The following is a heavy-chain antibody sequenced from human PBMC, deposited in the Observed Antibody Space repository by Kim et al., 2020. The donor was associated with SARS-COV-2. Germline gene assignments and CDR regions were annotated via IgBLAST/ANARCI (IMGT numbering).Heavy chain of an antibody. CDR2: INHSGST. CDR3: ARSRITMIVVVIPTLGYFDY. Sequence: SETLSLTCAVYGGSFSGYYWSWIRQPPGKGLEWIGEINHSGSTNYNPSLKSRVTISVDTSKNQFSLKLSSVTAADTAVYYCARSRITMIVVVIPTLGYFDYWGQGTLVTVSS. D-gene: IGHD3-22*01. CDR1: GGSFSGYY. J-gene: IGHJ4*02. V-gene: IGHV4-34*01.